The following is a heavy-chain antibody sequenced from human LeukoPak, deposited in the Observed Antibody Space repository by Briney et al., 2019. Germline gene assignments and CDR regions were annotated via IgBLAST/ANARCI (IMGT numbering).Heavy chain of an antibody. J-gene: IGHJ5*02. D-gene: IGHD6-13*01. Sequence: SETLSLTCTVSGGSISSSSYYWGWIRQPPGKGLEWIGSIYYSGSTYYNPSLKSRVTISVDTSKNQFSLKLSSVTAADTAVYYCAREGIGSSSWYSWFDPWGQGTLVTVSS. CDR1: GGSISSSSYY. CDR3: AREGIGSSSWYSWFDP. CDR2: IYYSGST. V-gene: IGHV4-39*07.